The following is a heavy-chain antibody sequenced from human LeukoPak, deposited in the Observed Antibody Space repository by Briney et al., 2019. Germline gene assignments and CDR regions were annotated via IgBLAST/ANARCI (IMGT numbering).Heavy chain of an antibody. V-gene: IGHV1-46*01. J-gene: IGHJ4*02. CDR2: INPSGGST. D-gene: IGHD3-3*01. CDR1: GYTFTGYY. CDR3: AREGWRGPRNLDY. Sequence: ASVKVSCKASGYTFTGYYMHWVRQAPGQGLEWMGIINPSGGSTSYAQKFQGRVTMTRDTSTSTVYMDLRSLRSEDTAVYYCAREGWRGPRNLDYWGQGTLVTVSS.